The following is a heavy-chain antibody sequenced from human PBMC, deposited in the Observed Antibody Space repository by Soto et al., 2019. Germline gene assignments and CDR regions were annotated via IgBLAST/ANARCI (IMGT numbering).Heavy chain of an antibody. D-gene: IGHD3-9*01. CDR2: IKQDGSEK. V-gene: IGHV3-7*01. Sequence: PSETLSLTCTVSGGSISSSSYYWGWIRQPPGKGLEWVANIKQDGSEKYYVDSVKGRFTISRDNAKNSLYLQMNSLRAEDTAVYYCARQRYDILTGYYPLENDYWGQGTLVTVSS. CDR1: GGSISSSSYY. J-gene: IGHJ4*02. CDR3: ARQRYDILTGYYPLENDY.